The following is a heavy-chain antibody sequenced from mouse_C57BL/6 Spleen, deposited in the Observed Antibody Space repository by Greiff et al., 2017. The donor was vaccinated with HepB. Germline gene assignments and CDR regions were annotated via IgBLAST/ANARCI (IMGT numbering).Heavy chain of an antibody. D-gene: IGHD1-1*02. CDR1: GYSFTGYY. V-gene: IGHV1-42*01. CDR3: AREFIYGDYAMDY. J-gene: IGHJ4*01. Sequence: VQLQQSGPELVKPGASVKISCKASGYSFTGYYMNWVKQSPEKSLEWIGEINPSTGGTTYNQKFKAKATLTVDKSSSTAYMQHKSLTSEDSAVYYCAREFIYGDYAMDYWGQGTSVTVSS. CDR2: INPSTGGT.